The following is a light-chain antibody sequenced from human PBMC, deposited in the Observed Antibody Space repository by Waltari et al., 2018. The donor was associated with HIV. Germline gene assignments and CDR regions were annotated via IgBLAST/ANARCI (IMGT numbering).Light chain of an antibody. CDR3: QQYFSTPPVT. CDR1: HSVLSRSNNENY. V-gene: IGKV4-1*01. Sequence: DIVLTQSPYSLSVSLGERATISCKSSHSVLSRSNNENYQAGYKQKPGQTPQLLIYCASTRESGVPDRFIGSGSATAFTLTITSLQAEDVAVYYCQQYFSTPPVTFGGGTKVEIK. CDR2: CAS. J-gene: IGKJ4*01.